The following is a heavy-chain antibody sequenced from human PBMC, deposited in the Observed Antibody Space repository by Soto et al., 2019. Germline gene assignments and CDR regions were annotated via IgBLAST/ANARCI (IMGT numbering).Heavy chain of an antibody. J-gene: IGHJ5*02. Sequence: EVQLVESGGGLVQPGGSLRLSCAASGFTFSSYWMSWVRQAPGKGLEWVANIKQDGSEKYYVDSVKGRFTISRDNAKNSLYLQMNSLRAEDTAVHYCARDPGVVTIFGVVIIGWFDPWGLGSLVTASS. V-gene: IGHV3-7*01. D-gene: IGHD3-3*01. CDR1: GFTFSSYW. CDR3: ARDPGVVTIFGVVIIGWFDP. CDR2: IKQDGSEK.